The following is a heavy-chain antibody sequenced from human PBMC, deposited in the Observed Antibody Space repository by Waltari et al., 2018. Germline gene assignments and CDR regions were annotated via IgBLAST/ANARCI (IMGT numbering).Heavy chain of an antibody. CDR2: IYHSGST. D-gene: IGHD6-6*01. V-gene: IGHV4-38-2*01. CDR3: ARHPEQLVGYWYFDL. Sequence: QVQLQELGPGLVKPSETLSLTCDVSGYSISSGYYWGWIRQPPGKGLEWIGSIYHSGSTYQHPSLKSRLTISLDTSKNQFSLKLSSVTAADTAVFYCARHPEQLVGYWYFDLWGRGTLVTVSS. J-gene: IGHJ2*01. CDR1: GYSISSGYY.